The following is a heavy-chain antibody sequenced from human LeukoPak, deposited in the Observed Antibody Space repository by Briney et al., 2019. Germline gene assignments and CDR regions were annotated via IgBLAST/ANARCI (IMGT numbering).Heavy chain of an antibody. Sequence: GGTLRLSCAASGFTFSSYGMSWVRQAPGKGLEWVANIKQDGSEKYYVDSVKGRFTISRDNAKNSLYLQMNSLRAEDTAVYYCARSLGGSYYGVIDYWGQGTLVTVSS. CDR3: ARSLGGSYYGVIDY. J-gene: IGHJ4*02. CDR1: GFTFSSYG. V-gene: IGHV3-7*03. CDR2: IKQDGSEK. D-gene: IGHD1-26*01.